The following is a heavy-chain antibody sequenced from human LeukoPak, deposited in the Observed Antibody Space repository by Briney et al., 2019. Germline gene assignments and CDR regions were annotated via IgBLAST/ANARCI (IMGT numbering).Heavy chain of an antibody. D-gene: IGHD6-19*01. CDR3: ARDGSSGWYRAFDI. V-gene: IGHV1-2*02. CDR2: VNPNSGGT. Sequence: ASVKVSCKASGYTFTDYYMHWVRQAPGQGLEWMGWVNPNSGGTNYAQKFQGRVTMTRDTSISTAYMELSRLRSDDTAVYYCARDGSSGWYRAFDIWGQGTMVTVSS. CDR1: GYTFTDYY. J-gene: IGHJ3*02.